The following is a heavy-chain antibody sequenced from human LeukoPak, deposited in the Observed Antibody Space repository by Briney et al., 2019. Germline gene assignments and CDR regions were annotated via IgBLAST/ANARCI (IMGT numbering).Heavy chain of an antibody. CDR3: ARAPNTNYDFWSGYSSFDY. V-gene: IGHV4-39*07. Sequence: PSETLSLTCTVSGGSISSGTYYWGWIRQPRGKGLQWIGSVYYSGSTYYNPSLKSRVTISVDTSKNQFSLKLSSVTAADTAVYYCARAPNTNYDFWSGYSSFDYWGQGTLVTVSS. CDR2: VYYSGST. D-gene: IGHD3-3*01. J-gene: IGHJ4*02. CDR1: GGSISSGTYY.